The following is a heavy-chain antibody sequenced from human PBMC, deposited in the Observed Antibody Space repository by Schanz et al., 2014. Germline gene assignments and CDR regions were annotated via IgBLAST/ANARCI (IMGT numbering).Heavy chain of an antibody. J-gene: IGHJ4*02. D-gene: IGHD3-9*01. V-gene: IGHV4-39*01. CDR2: IYYSGST. CDR3: ARQFYDILTGYWFPYYFDY. CDR1: GGSISSSNYY. Sequence: QLQLQESGPGLVKPSETLSLTCTVSGGSISSSNYYWGWIRQPPGKGLEWIESIYYSGSTYYNPTFRSRVTPSVDTSKTHFSLKLSSVTAADTAVYYCARQFYDILTGYWFPYYFDYWGQGTLVTVSS.